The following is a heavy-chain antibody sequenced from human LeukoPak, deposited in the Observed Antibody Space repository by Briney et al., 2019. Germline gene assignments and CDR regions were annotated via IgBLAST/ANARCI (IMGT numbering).Heavy chain of an antibody. V-gene: IGHV1-24*01. CDR2: FDPEDDET. J-gene: IGHJ3*02. CDR3: ATVRMGSYPDAFDI. Sequence: GASVKVSCKVSGYTLSELSMHWVRQAPGKGLQWMGGFDPEDDETIYAQKFQGRVTMTEDTSTDTAYMELSSLRSEDTAVYYCATVRMGSYPDAFDIWGQGTMVTVSS. D-gene: IGHD1-14*01. CDR1: GYTLSELS.